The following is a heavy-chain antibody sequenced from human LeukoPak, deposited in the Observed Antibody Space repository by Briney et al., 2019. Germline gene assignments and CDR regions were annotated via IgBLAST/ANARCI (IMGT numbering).Heavy chain of an antibody. CDR2: IRYDGSNK. D-gene: IGHD3-3*01. CDR3: AKAPYYDFWSGYPPAYYFDY. V-gene: IGHV3-30*02. J-gene: IGHJ4*02. Sequence: GGSLRLSCAASGFTFSSYGMHWVRQAPGKGLEWVAFIRYDGSNKYYADSVKGRFTISRDNSKNTLYLQMNSLRAEDTAVYYCAKAPYYDFWSGYPPAYYFDYWGQGTLVTVSS. CDR1: GFTFSSYG.